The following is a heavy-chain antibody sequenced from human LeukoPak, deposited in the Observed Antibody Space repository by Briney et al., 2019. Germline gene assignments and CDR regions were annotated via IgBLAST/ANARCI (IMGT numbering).Heavy chain of an antibody. J-gene: IGHJ5*02. CDR1: GGSISSGSYY. CDR3: ARGDYDILTGSAGYPNWFDP. CDR2: IYTTGST. V-gene: IGHV4-61*02. D-gene: IGHD3-9*01. Sequence: PSETLSLTCTVSGGSISSGSYYWSWIRQPAGKGLEWIGRIYTTGSTNYNPSLKSRVTISVDTSKNQFSLKLSSVTAADTAVYYCARGDYDILTGSAGYPNWFDPWGQGTLVTVSS.